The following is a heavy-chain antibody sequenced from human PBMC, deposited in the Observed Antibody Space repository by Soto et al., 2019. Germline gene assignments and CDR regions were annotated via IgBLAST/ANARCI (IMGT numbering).Heavy chain of an antibody. CDR3: ARAPRPLLWFGNKGMDV. J-gene: IGHJ6*02. CDR1: GGSFTGYY. Sequence: SETLSLTCAVYGGSFTGYYWSCIRQPPGKGLEWIGEINHSGSTNYNPSLKSRVTISVDTSKNQFSLKLSSVTAADTAVYYCARAPRPLLWFGNKGMDVWGQGTTVS. D-gene: IGHD3-10*01. CDR2: INHSGST. V-gene: IGHV4-34*01.